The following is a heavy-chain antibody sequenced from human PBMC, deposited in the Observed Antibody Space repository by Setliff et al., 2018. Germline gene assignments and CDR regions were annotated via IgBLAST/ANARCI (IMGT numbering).Heavy chain of an antibody. J-gene: IGHJ5*02. D-gene: IGHD2-15*01. CDR2: IKRITDSGTT. V-gene: IGHV3-15*01. CDR3: TTDCSGARCSS. CDR1: GFTFSNAW. Sequence: PGGSLRLSCAASGFTFSNAWMSWVRQAPGKGLEWVGRIKRITDSGTTDHAAPVKGRFTVSRDDSENTLYLQLNSLKTEDTAVYYCTTDCSGARCSSWGQGTLVTVSS.